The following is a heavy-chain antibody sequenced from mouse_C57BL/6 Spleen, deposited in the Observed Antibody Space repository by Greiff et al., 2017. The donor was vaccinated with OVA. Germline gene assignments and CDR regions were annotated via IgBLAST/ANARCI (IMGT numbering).Heavy chain of an antibody. J-gene: IGHJ2*01. CDR3: AREDSGGFDY. V-gene: IGHV3-6*01. CDR2: ISYDGSN. Sequence: EVQLQESGPGLVKPSQSLSLTCSVTGYSITSGYYWNWIRQFPGNKLEWMGYISYDGSNNYNPSLKNRISITRDTSKNQFFLKLNSVTTEDTATYYCAREDSGGFDYWGQGTTLTVSS. CDR1: GYSITSGYY.